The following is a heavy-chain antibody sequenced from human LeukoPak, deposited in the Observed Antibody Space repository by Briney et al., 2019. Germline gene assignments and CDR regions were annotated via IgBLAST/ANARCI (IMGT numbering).Heavy chain of an antibody. D-gene: IGHD3-16*01. CDR2: IYYSGTT. J-gene: IGHJ6*03. Sequence: PSETLSLTCGVSGGSISSAAYCWSWIRQPPGKGLEWIGYIYYSGTTYSNPSLRSRITISLDTSNNQFPLKLSSVTAADTAVYYCARQVGRGTQIYYMDVWGRGTTVTVSS. CDR3: ARQVGRGTQIYYMDV. V-gene: IGHV4-30-4*07. CDR1: GGSISSAAYC.